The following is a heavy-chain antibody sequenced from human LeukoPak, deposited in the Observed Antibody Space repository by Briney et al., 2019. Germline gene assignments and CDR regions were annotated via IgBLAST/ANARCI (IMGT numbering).Heavy chain of an antibody. D-gene: IGHD3-16*01. J-gene: IGHJ4*02. CDR3: ARGRGPLRVEFGD. Sequence: SETLSLTCNVSGGSLSSHYCSWIRQAPGQGLEWIGFIYIGGGTTYTPSLKSRVSISADTSKNQFSLKMTSLTAADTAVYYCARGRGPLRVEFGDWGQGALVTVSS. CDR1: GGSLSSHY. V-gene: IGHV4-4*08. CDR2: IYIGGGT.